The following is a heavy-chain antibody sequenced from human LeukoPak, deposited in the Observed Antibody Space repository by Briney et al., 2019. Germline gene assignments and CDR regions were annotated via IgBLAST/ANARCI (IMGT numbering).Heavy chain of an antibody. V-gene: IGHV4-59*01. D-gene: IGHD2-15*01. CDR2: IYYSERT. J-gene: IGHJ1*01. CDR3: ARDVCEGSGGSCYLQH. Sequence: SETLSLTCTVSGFSISSYYWTWIRQPPGKGLEWIGYIYYSERTNYNPSLKSRVTISVDTSKNQFSLKLSSVTAADTAVYYCARDVCEGSGGSCYLQHWGQGTLVTVSS. CDR1: GFSISSYY.